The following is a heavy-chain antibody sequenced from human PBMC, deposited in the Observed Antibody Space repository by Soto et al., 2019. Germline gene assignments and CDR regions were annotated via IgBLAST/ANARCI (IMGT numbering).Heavy chain of an antibody. Sequence: GGSLRLSCAASGFTFSSYSMNWVRQAPGKGLEWVSYISSSSTIYYADSVKGRFTISRDNAKNSLYLQMNSLRDEDTAVYYCARERGGYSYPRDAFDIWGQGTMVTVSS. CDR3: ARERGGYSYPRDAFDI. J-gene: IGHJ3*02. V-gene: IGHV3-48*02. CDR1: GFTFSSYS. CDR2: ISSSSTI. D-gene: IGHD5-18*01.